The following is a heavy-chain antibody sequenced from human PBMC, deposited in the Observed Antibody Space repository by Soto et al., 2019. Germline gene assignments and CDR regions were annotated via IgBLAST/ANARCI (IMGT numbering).Heavy chain of an antibody. Sequence: EVQLLESGGGLVQPGGSLRLSCAASGFTFSSYAMSWVRQAPGKGLEWVSAISGSGGSTYYADSVKGRFTISRDNSKNTLYLQMNSLRAEDTAVYYCAKDRSGSYQKTYYYYGMDVWGQGTTVTVSS. CDR3: AKDRSGSYQKTYYYYGMDV. D-gene: IGHD1-26*01. J-gene: IGHJ6*02. CDR1: GFTFSSYA. V-gene: IGHV3-23*01. CDR2: ISGSGGST.